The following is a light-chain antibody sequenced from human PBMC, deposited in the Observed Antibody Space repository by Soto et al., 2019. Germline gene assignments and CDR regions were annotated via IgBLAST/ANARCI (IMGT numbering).Light chain of an antibody. J-gene: IGKJ1*01. Sequence: QMTQPPSTMSPSLLERLTINCRASQNIRSRLAWFQQKPGKAPKLLIYDASSLESGVPQRFSGSGSGTEFTLTISSLQTDDFSTYYCQQYHSYWTFGQGTKVDI. CDR3: QQYHSYWT. V-gene: IGKV1-5*01. CDR1: QNIRSR. CDR2: DAS.